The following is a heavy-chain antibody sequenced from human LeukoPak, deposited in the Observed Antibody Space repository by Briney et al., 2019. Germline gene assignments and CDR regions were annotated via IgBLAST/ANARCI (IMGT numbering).Heavy chain of an antibody. CDR3: ARDLEED. V-gene: IGHV3-48*04. Sequence: GGYLRLSCLASGLTLSNYGMNWVRQAPGKGLEWLSYISASGRTTYYADSVKGRFSMSRDNANNSVFLEMNSLRVDDTALYYCARDLEEDWGQGTLVTVSS. CDR1: GLTLSNYG. J-gene: IGHJ4*02. CDR2: ISASGRTT.